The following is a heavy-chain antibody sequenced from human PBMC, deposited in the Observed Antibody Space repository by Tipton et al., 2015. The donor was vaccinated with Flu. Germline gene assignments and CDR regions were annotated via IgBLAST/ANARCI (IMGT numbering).Heavy chain of an antibody. CDR3: ARRKAAKAAFDI. V-gene: IGHV4-4*09. D-gene: IGHD2-15*01. J-gene: IGHJ3*02. Sequence: TLSLTCTVSGAPIATYYFSWFRQPTGKGLEWIGYFYNRGNAKYNPSLKSRVTISVDTSKNQFSLKLSSVTAADTAVYYCARRKAAKAAFDIWGQGTMVTVSS. CDR1: GAPIATYY. CDR2: FYNRGNA.